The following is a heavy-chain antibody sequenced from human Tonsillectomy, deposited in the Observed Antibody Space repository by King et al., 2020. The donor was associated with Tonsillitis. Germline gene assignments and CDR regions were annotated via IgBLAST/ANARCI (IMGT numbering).Heavy chain of an antibody. Sequence: VQLVESGGGVVQPGRSLRLSCAASGFTFSSYGMHWVRQAPGKGLEWVAVISSDGSNKYYADSVKGRFTISRDNSKNTLYLQMNSLRVEDTAVYYCAREGYDYVWGSYRPQYYFDYWGQGTLVTVSS. J-gene: IGHJ4*02. CDR1: GFTFSSYG. CDR2: ISSDGSNK. V-gene: IGHV3-30*03. D-gene: IGHD3-16*02. CDR3: AREGYDYVWGSYRPQYYFDY.